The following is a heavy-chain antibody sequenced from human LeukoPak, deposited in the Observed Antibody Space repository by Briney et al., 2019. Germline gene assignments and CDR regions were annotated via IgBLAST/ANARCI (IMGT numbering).Heavy chain of an antibody. Sequence: PGGSLRLSCAASGFNFSSYWMSWVRQAPGKGLEWVANIKQDGSEEYYVDSVKGRFTISRDNAKNSLYLQMNSLRAEDTAVYYCARGGFTVFDYWGQGTLVTVSS. J-gene: IGHJ4*02. V-gene: IGHV3-7*04. D-gene: IGHD4-17*01. CDR2: IKQDGSEE. CDR3: ARGGFTVFDY. CDR1: GFNFSSYW.